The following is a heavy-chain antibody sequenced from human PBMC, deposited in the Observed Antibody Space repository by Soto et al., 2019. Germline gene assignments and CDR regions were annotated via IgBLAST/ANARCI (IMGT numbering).Heavy chain of an antibody. D-gene: IGHD4-4*01. CDR1: GGSISSGDYY. V-gene: IGHV4-30-4*01. CDR2: IYYSGST. Sequence: QVQLQESGPGLVKPSQTLSLTCTVSGGSISSGDYYWSWIRQPPGKGLEWIGYIYYSGSTYYNPSLKSRVTISVDTSKNQFSLKLSSVTAADTAVYYCASAREEDYSNYGYGYYYYGMDVWGQGTTVTVSS. J-gene: IGHJ6*02. CDR3: ASAREEDYSNYGYGYYYYGMDV.